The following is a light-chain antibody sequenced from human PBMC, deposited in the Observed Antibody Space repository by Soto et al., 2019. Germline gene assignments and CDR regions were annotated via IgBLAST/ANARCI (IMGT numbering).Light chain of an antibody. CDR2: RDN. CDR3: HVWDTSTVV. V-gene: IGLV3-9*01. Sequence: SYELTQPLSVSVALGQTARITRGENNIGTKTVHWYQQKPGQAPVLVIYRDNSRPSGIPERFSGSNSGNTATLTISRAQGGDEADYYCHVWDTSTVVFGGGTKLTVL. J-gene: IGLJ3*02. CDR1: NIGTKT.